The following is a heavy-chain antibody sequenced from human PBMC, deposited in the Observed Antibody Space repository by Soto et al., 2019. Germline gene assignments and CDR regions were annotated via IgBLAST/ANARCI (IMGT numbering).Heavy chain of an antibody. J-gene: IGHJ5*02. D-gene: IGHD3-3*01. CDR3: AIVKIFSLRRKLFDP. Sequence: LSLTGTLSGCSVRTVSHYRSWSPQRPEQDLEWLGYISYSGSTYYNPSLNSRLTISADTSKNQFALKLSSVTAADTAAYYFAIVKIFSLRRKLFDP. CDR1: GCSVRTVSHY. V-gene: IGHV4-31*03. CDR2: ISYSGST.